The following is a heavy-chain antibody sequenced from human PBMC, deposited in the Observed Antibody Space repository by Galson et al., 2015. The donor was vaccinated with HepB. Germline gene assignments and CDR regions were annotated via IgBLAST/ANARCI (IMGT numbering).Heavy chain of an antibody. CDR2: IYSGGST. V-gene: IGHV3-53*01. Sequence: SLRLSCAASGFTVSSNYMSWVRQAPGKGLEWVSVIYSGGSTYYADSVKGRFTISRDNSKNTLYLQMNSLRAEDTAVYYCARVLLTTVVMGAFDIWGQGTMVTVSS. CDR1: GFTVSSNY. CDR3: ARVLLTTVVMGAFDI. D-gene: IGHD4-23*01. J-gene: IGHJ3*02.